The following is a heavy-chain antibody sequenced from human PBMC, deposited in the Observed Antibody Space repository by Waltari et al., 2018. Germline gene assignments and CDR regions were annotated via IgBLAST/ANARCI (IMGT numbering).Heavy chain of an antibody. CDR1: GYTFTSYD. D-gene: IGHD3-9*01. CDR3: ARGRKTKYIYNMDV. CDR2: RNPNSGNT. Sequence: QVQLVQSGAEVKKPGASVKVSCKASGYTFTSYDINWVRQATGQGLEWMGWRNPNSGNTGNAQKFQGGVTITRKTSISTAYRELSSLRSEDTAVYYCARGRKTKYIYNMDVWGKGTTVTVSS. J-gene: IGHJ6*03. V-gene: IGHV1-8*03.